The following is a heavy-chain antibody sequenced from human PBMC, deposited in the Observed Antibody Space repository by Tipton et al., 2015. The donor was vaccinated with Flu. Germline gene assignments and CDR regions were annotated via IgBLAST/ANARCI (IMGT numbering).Heavy chain of an antibody. J-gene: IGHJ6*02. CDR3: ARDVSHQIKVTGGLDV. CDR2: SHYTGST. Sequence: TLSLTCTVSGGSIRSSTDFWAWIRQSPGKGLEWIGTSHYTGSTYYHLSLKSRVTISVDTSKNQFSLKLRSVTAADTAVYYCARDVSHQIKVTGGLDVWGQGTTVTVSS. D-gene: IGHD2-21*02. V-gene: IGHV4-39*07. CDR1: GGSIRSSTDF.